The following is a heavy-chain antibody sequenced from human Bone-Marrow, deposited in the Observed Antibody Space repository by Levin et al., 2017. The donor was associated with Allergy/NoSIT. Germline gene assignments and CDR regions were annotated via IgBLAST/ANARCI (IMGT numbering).Heavy chain of an antibody. V-gene: IGHV3-30*04. Sequence: PGESLKISCTASGMTFSSYAMHWVRLAPGKGLEWVALISVYGSPTFYADSVRGRFTISRDDSRNTLYLQMNSLRPEETAVYNCAREGPGGAPHDSWGQGTLVTVSS. CDR1: GMTFSSYA. CDR2: ISVYGSPT. J-gene: IGHJ4*02. CDR3: AREGPGGAPHDS. D-gene: IGHD3-16*01.